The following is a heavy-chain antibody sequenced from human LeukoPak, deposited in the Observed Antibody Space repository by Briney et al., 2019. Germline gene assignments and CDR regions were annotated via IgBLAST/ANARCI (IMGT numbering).Heavy chain of an antibody. Sequence: SETLSLTCTVSGGSISSSSYYWGWIRQPPGKGLEWIGNIYYSGSTYYNPSLKSRVTISVDPSNNQFSLRLSSVTAADTAVYYCARWWYYDILAGYRPDAFDIWGQGTMVSVSS. CDR1: GGSISSSSYY. CDR3: ARWWYYDILAGYRPDAFDI. CDR2: IYYSGST. V-gene: IGHV4-39*01. D-gene: IGHD3-9*01. J-gene: IGHJ3*02.